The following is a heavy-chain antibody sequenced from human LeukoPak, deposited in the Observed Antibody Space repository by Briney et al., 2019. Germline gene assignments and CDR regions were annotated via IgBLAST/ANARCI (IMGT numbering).Heavy chain of an antibody. J-gene: IGHJ4*02. Sequence: EASVKVSCKASGGTFSSYAVSWVRLTPGQGLEWLGGIIPVFGTTTYAQKFQAKVTMTADKSTNTAYLEISSLTSDDTAVYYCARCSPGDSSNFYVVLQYWGQGTQVTVST. D-gene: IGHD3-22*01. V-gene: IGHV1-69*06. CDR2: IIPVFGTT. CDR3: ARCSPGDSSNFYVVLQY. CDR1: GGTFSSYA.